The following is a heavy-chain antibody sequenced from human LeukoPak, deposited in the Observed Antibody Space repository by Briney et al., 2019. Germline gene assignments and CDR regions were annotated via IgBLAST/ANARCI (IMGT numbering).Heavy chain of an antibody. CDR3: ARAGYCSAGSCLGADY. Sequence: SETLSLTCTVSGGSISGADYYWSWFRQPPGKGLEWTGYIYYSGNTYYNPSLKSRVIISVDTSKNQFSLNLSSVTAADTAVYYCARAGYCSAGSCLGADYWGQGTLVTVSS. D-gene: IGHD2-15*01. V-gene: IGHV4-30-4*01. CDR2: IYYSGNT. CDR1: GGSISGADYY. J-gene: IGHJ4*02.